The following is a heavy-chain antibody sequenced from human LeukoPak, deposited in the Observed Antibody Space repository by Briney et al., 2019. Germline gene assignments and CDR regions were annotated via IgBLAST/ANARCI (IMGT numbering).Heavy chain of an antibody. CDR2: IGSSSSAT. D-gene: IGHD6-19*01. CDR1: GFSFSTYG. Sequence: GGSLRLSCAAPGFSFSTYGMNWVRRAPGKGLEWISYIGSSSSATYYADSVKGRFTISRDNVNNSLYLDMDSLRVDDTAVYYCARSATRFSNGWYGQVDFDSWGQGSLVIVSS. J-gene: IGHJ4*02. V-gene: IGHV3-48*01. CDR3: ARSATRFSNGWYGQVDFDS.